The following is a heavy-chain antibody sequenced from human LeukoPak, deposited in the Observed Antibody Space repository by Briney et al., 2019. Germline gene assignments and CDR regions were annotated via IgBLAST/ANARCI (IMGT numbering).Heavy chain of an antibody. CDR1: GATLNLGHA. CDR2: TIPFSGAV. Sequence: SVKISCKAFGATLNLGHAFIWARQAPGQGLQWMGRTIPFSGAVTYAQNFQGRVSFTADKPTSTLYLELNSLRPEDTAIYYCSPCGHAYDWFGPWGQGALVSV. D-gene: IGHD4-17*01. V-gene: IGHV1-69*04. J-gene: IGHJ5*02. CDR3: SPCGHAYDWFGP.